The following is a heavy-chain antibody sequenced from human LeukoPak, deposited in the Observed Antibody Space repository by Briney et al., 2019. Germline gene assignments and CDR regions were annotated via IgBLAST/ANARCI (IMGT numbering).Heavy chain of an antibody. CDR3: ARGYCGGDCYSGSKYYFDY. V-gene: IGHV4-4*07. D-gene: IGHD2-21*02. CDR1: GGPINSYY. J-gene: IGHJ4*02. Sequence: PSETLSLTCTVSGGPINSYYWSWIRQPAGKGLEWIGRTHGSGSTNYNPSLQSRVTMSVDTSKSQFSLNLTSVTAADTAVYYCARGYCGGDCYSGSKYYFDYWGQGTLVTVSS. CDR2: THGSGST.